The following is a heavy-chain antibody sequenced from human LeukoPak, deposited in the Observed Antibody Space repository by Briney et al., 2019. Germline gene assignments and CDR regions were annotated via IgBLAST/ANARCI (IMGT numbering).Heavy chain of an antibody. J-gene: IGHJ4*02. CDR2: ISGSGGST. D-gene: IGHD3-22*01. CDR3: AKTTYYYDSSGYYYPLSYFDY. CDR1: GFTFSSYA. V-gene: IGHV3-23*01. Sequence: GGALRPSCAASGFTFSSYAMSWVRQAPGKGLEWVSAISGSGGSTYYADSVTGRFTISRDNSKNTLYLQMNSLRAEDTAVYYCAKTTYYYDSSGYYYPLSYFDYWGQGTLVTVSS.